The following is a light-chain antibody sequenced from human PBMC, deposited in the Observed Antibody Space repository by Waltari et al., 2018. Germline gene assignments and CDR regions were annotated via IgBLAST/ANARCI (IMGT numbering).Light chain of an antibody. CDR1: KLGDKY. J-gene: IGLJ3*02. CDR3: QAWDTTTAV. Sequence: SYELTQPPSLSVSPGQPASITCPGDKLGDKYACWYQQKPSQSPVLVIYQDNKRPSGIPERFSGSNAGDTATLTISGTQAMDEADYYCQAWDTTTAVFGGGTKLTVL. CDR2: QDN. V-gene: IGLV3-1*01.